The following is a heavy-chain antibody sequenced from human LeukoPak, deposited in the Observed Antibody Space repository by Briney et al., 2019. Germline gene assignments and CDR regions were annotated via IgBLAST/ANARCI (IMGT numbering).Heavy chain of an antibody. CDR3: AKDYSSGWPDAFDI. CDR2: ISGSGGST. V-gene: IGHV3-23*01. D-gene: IGHD6-19*01. CDR1: GFTFSSYA. J-gene: IGHJ3*02. Sequence: GGSLRLSCAASGFTFSSYAMSWVRQTPGKGLEWVTAISGSGGSTYYADSVKGRYTISRDNSKNTLYLQINSLRAEDTAVYYCAKDYSSGWPDAFDIWGQGTMVTVSS.